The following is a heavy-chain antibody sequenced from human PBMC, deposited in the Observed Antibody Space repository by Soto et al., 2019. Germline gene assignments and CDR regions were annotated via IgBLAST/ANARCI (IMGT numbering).Heavy chain of an antibody. Sequence: GGSLRLSCAASGFTFSSYGMHWVRQAPGKGLEWVAVIWYDGSNKYYADSVKGRFTISRDNSKNTLYLQMNSLRAEDTAVYYCARESYYYGGGYAFDIWGQGTMVTVS. CDR1: GFTFSSYG. CDR2: IWYDGSNK. V-gene: IGHV3-33*01. J-gene: IGHJ3*02. CDR3: ARESYYYGGGYAFDI. D-gene: IGHD3-10*01.